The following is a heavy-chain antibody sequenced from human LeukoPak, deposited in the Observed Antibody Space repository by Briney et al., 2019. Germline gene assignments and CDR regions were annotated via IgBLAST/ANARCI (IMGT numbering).Heavy chain of an antibody. CDR2: IYSGGGT. D-gene: IGHD4-23*01. CDR3: ASPSDYGGNSFYFDY. CDR1: GFTVSNTY. J-gene: IGHJ4*02. V-gene: IGHV3-53*01. Sequence: GGSLRLSCAASGFTVSNTYMSWVRQAPGKGLEWVSLIYSGGGTYSADSVKGRFTISRDISKNTLYLQMNSLRAEDTAVYYCASPSDYGGNSFYFDYWGQGTLVTVSS.